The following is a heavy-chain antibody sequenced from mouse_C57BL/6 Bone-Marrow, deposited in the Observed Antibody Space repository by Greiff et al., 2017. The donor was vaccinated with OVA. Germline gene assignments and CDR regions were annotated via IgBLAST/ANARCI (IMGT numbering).Heavy chain of an antibody. CDR3: ARAPHITTVVDWYFDV. D-gene: IGHD1-1*01. CDR2: IYPRSGNT. Sequence: VMLVESGAELARPGASVKLSCKASGYTFTSYGISWVKQRTGQGLEWIGEIYPRSGNTYYNEKFKGKATLTADKSSSTAYMELRSLTSEDSAVYFCARAPHITTVVDWYFDVWGTGTTVTVSS. J-gene: IGHJ1*03. V-gene: IGHV1-81*01. CDR1: GYTFTSYG.